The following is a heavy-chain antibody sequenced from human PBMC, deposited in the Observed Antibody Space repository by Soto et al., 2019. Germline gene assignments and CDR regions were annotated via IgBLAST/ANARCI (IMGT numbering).Heavy chain of an antibody. D-gene: IGHD3-22*01. V-gene: IGHV1-69*13. Sequence: GSSVKVSCKASGGTFSSYAISWVRQAPGQGLEWMGGIIPIFGTANYAQKFQGRVTITADESTSTAYMELSSRRSEDTAVYYCARASSYDLDSSGYYANRRDRWGQGTGVTVSS. CDR3: ARASSYDLDSSGYYANRRDR. CDR1: GGTFSSYA. CDR2: IIPIFGTA. J-gene: IGHJ5*02.